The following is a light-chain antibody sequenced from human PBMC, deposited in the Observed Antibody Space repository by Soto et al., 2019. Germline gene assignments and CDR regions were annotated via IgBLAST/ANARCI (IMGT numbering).Light chain of an antibody. Sequence: DIQMTQSPSTLSASVGDRVTITCRASQSISSWLAWYQQKPGKAPKLLIYDASSLESGVPSRFSGSGSGTEFILTISSLQPDDFATYYCQQYNSYSPPTFGGGTKVEIK. CDR2: DAS. J-gene: IGKJ4*01. CDR1: QSISSW. V-gene: IGKV1-5*01. CDR3: QQYNSYSPPT.